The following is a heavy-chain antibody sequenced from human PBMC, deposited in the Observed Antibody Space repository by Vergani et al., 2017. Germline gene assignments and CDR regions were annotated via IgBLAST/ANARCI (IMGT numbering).Heavy chain of an antibody. CDR1: GYTFTDYF. D-gene: IGHD2-2*01. V-gene: IGHV1-2*02. CDR2: TNPNSGGT. Sequence: QVQPVQSGAEVKKPGASVKVSCNASGYTFTDYFMHWVRQAPGQGLEWMGWTNPNSGGTNFAQKFQGRVTVTRDPSLSTAYMELSNLRSDDTAVYYCARVGTSSNHDYFDYWLQGTMVTDSS. CDR3: ARVGTSSNHDYFDY. J-gene: IGHJ4*02.